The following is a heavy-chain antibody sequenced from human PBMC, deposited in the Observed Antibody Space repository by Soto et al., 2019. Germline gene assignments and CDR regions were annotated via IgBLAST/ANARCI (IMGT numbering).Heavy chain of an antibody. CDR1: GFTFSSYS. V-gene: IGHV3-48*01. CDR2: ISSSSSTI. D-gene: IGHD3-16*01. Sequence: PGGSLRLSCAASGFTFSSYSMNWVRQAPGKGLEWVSYISSSSSTIYYADSVKGRFTISRDNSRNTLYLQMDRLRPEDTAVYYYPRLYDYSFTPSFDEWGQGDRVTVS. CDR3: PRLYDYSFTPSFDE. J-gene: IGHJ4*02.